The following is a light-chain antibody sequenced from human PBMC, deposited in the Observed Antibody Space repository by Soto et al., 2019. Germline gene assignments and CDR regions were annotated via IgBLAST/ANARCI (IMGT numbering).Light chain of an antibody. J-gene: IGLJ2*01. V-gene: IGLV1-47*01. CDR1: SSNIGSSY. CDR3: AAWDDSLSGVV. CDR2: RND. Sequence: QSVLTQPPSASGTPGQRVTISCSGSSSNIGSSYVYWYQQLPGTAPKLLIYRNDQRPSGVPDRFSGSKSGTSVSLAISGLRSEDEADYYCAAWDDSLSGVVFGGGTKVTVL.